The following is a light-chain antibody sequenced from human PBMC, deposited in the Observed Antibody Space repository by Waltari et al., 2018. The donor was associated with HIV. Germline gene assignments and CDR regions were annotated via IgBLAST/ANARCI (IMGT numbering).Light chain of an antibody. Sequence: QSALTQPASVSGSPGQSITISCTGTSSDVGGYNYVSWYQQHPGKAPKLMIYDVSKRPSGVSNRFSGSKSGNTASLTISGLQAEDEADYYCSSYTSSSTFIGGGTKLTVL. CDR2: DVS. CDR1: SSDVGGYNY. J-gene: IGLJ2*01. V-gene: IGLV2-14*01. CDR3: SSYTSSSTF.